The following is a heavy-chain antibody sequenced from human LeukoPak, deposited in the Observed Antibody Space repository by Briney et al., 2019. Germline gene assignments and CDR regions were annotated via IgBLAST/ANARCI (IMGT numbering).Heavy chain of an antibody. D-gene: IGHD3-10*01. J-gene: IGHJ6*04. CDR2: IDPSDSYT. CDR1: GYSFTSYW. CDR3: ARQTMVRGVYYYGMDV. V-gene: IGHV5-10-1*01. Sequence: GESLKISCKGSGYSFTSYWISWVRQMPGKGLEWMGRIDPSDSYTNYSPSFQGHVTISADKPISTAYLQWSSLKASDTAMYYCARQTMVRGVYYYGMDVWGKGTTVTVSS.